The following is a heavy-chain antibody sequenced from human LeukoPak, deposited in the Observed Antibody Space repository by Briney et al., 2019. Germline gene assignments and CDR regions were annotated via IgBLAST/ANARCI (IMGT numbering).Heavy chain of an antibody. CDR1: GGSFSGYY. CDR3: ATIFGVVEDAFDI. J-gene: IGHJ3*02. Sequence: SETLSLTCAVYGGSFSGYYWSWIRQPPGKGLEWIGEINHSGSTNYNPSLKSRVTISVDTSKNQFSLKLSSVTAADTAVYYSATIFGVVEDAFDIWGQGTMVTVSS. CDR2: INHSGST. V-gene: IGHV4-34*01. D-gene: IGHD3-3*01.